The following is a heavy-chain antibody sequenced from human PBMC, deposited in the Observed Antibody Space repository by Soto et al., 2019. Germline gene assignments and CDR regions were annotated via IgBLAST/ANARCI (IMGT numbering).Heavy chain of an antibody. V-gene: IGHV1-46*01. D-gene: IGHD3-10*01. CDR2: INPSGGST. CDR1: GYTLTSYY. J-gene: IGHJ4*02. CDR3: ARGGDNGRFGVLYYFDF. Sequence: QVQLVQSGAEVKKPGASVKVSCKASGYTLTSYYMHWLRQSPGQGLEWIGIINPSGGSTSYAQKFQGRVTMTRDTSTSTVYMELSSLRYEETAVYYCARGGDNGRFGVLYYFDFWVQGTLGTLSS.